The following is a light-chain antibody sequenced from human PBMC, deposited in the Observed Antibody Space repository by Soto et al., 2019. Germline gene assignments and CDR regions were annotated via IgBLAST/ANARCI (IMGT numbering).Light chain of an antibody. V-gene: IGLV1-40*01. J-gene: IGLJ1*01. Sequence: QLVLTQPPSVSGAPGQRVTISCTGSSSNIGAGYDVHWYQQLPGTAPKLLIYDNTNRPSGVPDRFSGSKSGTSASLAITGLQAEDEADYYCQSYDSSLRGSVFGSGTKLTVL. CDR1: SSNIGAGYD. CDR2: DNT. CDR3: QSYDSSLRGSV.